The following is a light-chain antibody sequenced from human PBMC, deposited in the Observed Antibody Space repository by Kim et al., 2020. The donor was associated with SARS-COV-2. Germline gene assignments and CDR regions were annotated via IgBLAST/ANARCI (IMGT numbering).Light chain of an antibody. CDR2: GKN. J-gene: IGLJ2*01. CDR3: NSWDTSAFHVV. Sequence: SSELTQDPAVSVALGQTVTITCQGDSLRLSYSRWYQQKPGQAPLLVSYGKNSRPSGIPDRFSGSSSGNTASLTITGAQAEDEADYYCNSWDTSAFHVVFGGGTQPTVL. V-gene: IGLV3-19*01. CDR1: SLRLSY.